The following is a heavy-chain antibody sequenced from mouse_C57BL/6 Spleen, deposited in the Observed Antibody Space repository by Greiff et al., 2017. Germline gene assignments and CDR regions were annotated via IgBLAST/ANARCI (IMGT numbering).Heavy chain of an antibody. CDR2: IDPSDSYT. CDR1: GYTFTSYW. Sequence: QVQLQQPGAELVMPGASVKLSCKASGYTFTSYWMHWVKQRPGQGLEWIGEIDPSDSYTNYNQKFKGKSTLTVDKSSSTAYMQLSSLTSEDSAVYYCAREDGLAPFAYWGQGTLVTVSA. D-gene: IGHD2-3*01. V-gene: IGHV1-69*01. J-gene: IGHJ3*01. CDR3: AREDGLAPFAY.